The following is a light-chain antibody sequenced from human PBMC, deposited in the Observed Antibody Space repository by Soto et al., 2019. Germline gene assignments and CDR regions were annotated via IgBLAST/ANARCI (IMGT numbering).Light chain of an antibody. V-gene: IGKV1-5*03. CDR3: QQYNNDSQLT. J-gene: IGKJ1*01. CDR2: KAS. CDR1: QSIGSW. Sequence: DIQMTQSPSTLSASVGDRVILTCRASQSIGSWLAWYQQKAGKGPKLLIYKASSLKSGVPSRFSGSGSGIEFTLTISSLEPDDFATYYCQQYNNDSQLTFGQGTKVEVK.